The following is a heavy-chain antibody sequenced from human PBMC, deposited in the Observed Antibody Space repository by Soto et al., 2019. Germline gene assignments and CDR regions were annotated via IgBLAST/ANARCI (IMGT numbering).Heavy chain of an antibody. CDR3: AREGYPYGLDY. J-gene: IGHJ4*02. D-gene: IGHD1-1*01. CDR1: GFAISSKY. Sequence: PGGSLRLSCAASGFAISSKYMHWVRQAPGKGLEWVSLTYTGGNTLYADSVKGRFTVSRDSSKDTLYLHMNNLSSEDTAVYYCAREGYPYGLDYWGQGSLVTVSS. CDR2: TYTGGNT. V-gene: IGHV3-53*01.